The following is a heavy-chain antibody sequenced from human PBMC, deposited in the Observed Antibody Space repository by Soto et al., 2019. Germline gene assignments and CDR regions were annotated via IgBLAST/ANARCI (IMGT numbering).Heavy chain of an antibody. V-gene: IGHV3-30*18. Sequence: QVQLVESGGGVVQPGKSLRLSCAGSGFTFSSYGMDWVRQAPGEGLEWVAVISYDGSNKYYADSVKGRFTISRDNSKNTLYLQMSSLRADDAAVYYCAKDRMGAGVRGYFDYWGQGTLVTVSS. J-gene: IGHJ4*02. CDR1: GFTFSSYG. CDR2: ISYDGSNK. D-gene: IGHD3-10*01. CDR3: AKDRMGAGVRGYFDY.